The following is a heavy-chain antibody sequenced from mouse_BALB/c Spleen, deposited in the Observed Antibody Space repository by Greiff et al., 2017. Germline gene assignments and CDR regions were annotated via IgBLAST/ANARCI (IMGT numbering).Heavy chain of an antibody. V-gene: IGHV1S137*01. CDR3: ARSDEKDFDY. Sequence: VQLQQSGAELVRPGVSVKISCKGSGYTFTDYAMHWVKQSHAKSLEWIGVISTYYGDASYNQKFKGKATMTVDKSSSTAYMELARLTSEDSAIYYCARSDEKDFDYWGQGTTLTVSS. J-gene: IGHJ2*01. CDR1: GYTFTDYA. CDR2: ISTYYGDA.